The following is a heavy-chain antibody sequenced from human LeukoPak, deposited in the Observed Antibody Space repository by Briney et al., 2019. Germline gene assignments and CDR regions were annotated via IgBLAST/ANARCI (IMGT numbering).Heavy chain of an antibody. CDR3: ARSLVAWLDY. D-gene: IGHD3-16*02. Sequence: PSETLSLTCAVYGGSFSGYFWSWIRQPPGKGLEWIGEINHSGSTNYNPSLKSRVTISVDTSKNQSSLKLSSVTAADTAVYYCARSLVAWLDYWGQGTLVTVSS. J-gene: IGHJ4*02. CDR1: GGSFSGYF. CDR2: INHSGST. V-gene: IGHV4-34*01.